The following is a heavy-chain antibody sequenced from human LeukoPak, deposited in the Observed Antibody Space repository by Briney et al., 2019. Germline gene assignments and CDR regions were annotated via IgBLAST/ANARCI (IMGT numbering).Heavy chain of an antibody. CDR1: GGSSSPFY. D-gene: IGHD6-6*01. CDR3: ARHVGVAARPYAFDI. Sequence: PSETLSLTRTVSGGSSSPFYWHRIRQHPGKGLEWIGYIYYSGSTYYNPSLKSRVTISVDTSKNQFSLKLSSVTAADTAVYYCARHVGVAARPYAFDIWGQGTMVTVSS. V-gene: IGHV4-59*08. J-gene: IGHJ3*02. CDR2: IYYSGST.